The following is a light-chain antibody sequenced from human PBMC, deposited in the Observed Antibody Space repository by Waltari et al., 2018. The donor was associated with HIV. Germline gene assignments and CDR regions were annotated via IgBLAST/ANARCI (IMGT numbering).Light chain of an antibody. J-gene: IGLJ2*01. CDR2: EFD. Sequence: QSALTQPPSASGSPEQSVTLSCTGTRSDIGNYAYDSWYHQHPGKAPKLLISEFDKRPSGVPDRFSGSKSGDTASLTVSGLQAEDEADYYCASYGGRNNRVLFGGGTRLTVL. CDR3: ASYGGRNNRVL. V-gene: IGLV2-8*01. CDR1: RSDIGNYAY.